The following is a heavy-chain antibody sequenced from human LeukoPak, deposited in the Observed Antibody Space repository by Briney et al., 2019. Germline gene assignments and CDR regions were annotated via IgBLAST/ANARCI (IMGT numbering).Heavy chain of an antibody. J-gene: IGHJ4*02. CDR1: GFTFSSYA. V-gene: IGHV3-30-3*01. CDR2: ISYDGSNK. CDR3: ARDVDGGFWSGYYIDY. Sequence: PGRSLRLSCAASGFTFSSYAMHWVCQAPGKGLEWVAVISYDGSNKYYADSVKGRFTISRDNSKNTLYLQMNSLRAEDTAVYYCARDVDGGFWSGYYIDYWGQGTLVTVSS. D-gene: IGHD3-3*01.